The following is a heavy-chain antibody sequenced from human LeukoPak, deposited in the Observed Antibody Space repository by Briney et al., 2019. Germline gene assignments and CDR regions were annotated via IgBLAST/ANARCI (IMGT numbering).Heavy chain of an antibody. CDR1: GGSISSDSYY. CDR3: ARDSSGSITKGYLYYYMDV. CDR2: IYYSGST. D-gene: IGHD3-22*01. J-gene: IGHJ6*03. V-gene: IGHV4-30-4*08. Sequence: SQTLSLTWTVSGGSISSDSYYWSWIRQPPGKGLEWIGYIYYSGSTYYNPSLKSRVTISVDTSKNQFSLKLTSVTAADTAVYYCARDSSGSITKGYLYYYMDVWGKGTTVTVSS.